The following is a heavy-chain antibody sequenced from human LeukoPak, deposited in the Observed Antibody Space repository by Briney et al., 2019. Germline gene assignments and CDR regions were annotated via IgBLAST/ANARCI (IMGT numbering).Heavy chain of an antibody. J-gene: IGHJ6*03. V-gene: IGHV3-7*01. CDR1: GFTFSSYW. CDR3: AREPYYYYYMDV. CDR2: IKQDGSEK. Sequence: GGSLRLSCAASGFTFSSYWLRWVRQAPGKGLEWVANIKQDGSEKYYVDSVKGRFTISRDNAKNSLYLQMNSLRAEDTAVYYCAREPYYYYYMDVWGKGTTVTVSS.